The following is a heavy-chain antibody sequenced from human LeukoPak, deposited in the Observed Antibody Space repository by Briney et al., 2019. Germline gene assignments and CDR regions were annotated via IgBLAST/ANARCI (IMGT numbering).Heavy chain of an antibody. D-gene: IGHD6-19*01. CDR1: GFTFRRSA. V-gene: IGHV3-30*04. CDR2: ISYDGVNT. J-gene: IGHJ4*02. CDR3: ARDLGLAVASSWGGLDY. Sequence: PGRSLRLSCTASGFTFRRSAMHWVRQAPGKGLEGVAVISYDGVNTYYADSVKGRFTISRDNSKNTVFLQMSSLRHEDTAVYFCARDLGLAVASSWGGLDYWGQGALVTVSS.